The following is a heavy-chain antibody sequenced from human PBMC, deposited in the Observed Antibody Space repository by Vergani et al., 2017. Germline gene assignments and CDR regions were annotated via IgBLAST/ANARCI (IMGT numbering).Heavy chain of an antibody. CDR3: AKKHCSSTSCPFDS. Sequence: EVQLLDSGGGLVQPGGSLRLSCAASGFTFSTYATSWVRQAPGKGLEWVSAISGHGDNIFYADSVKGRFTISRDNSKNTLFLQMNSLRVEDTAIYYCAKKHCSSTSCPFDSWGQGTLATVSS. J-gene: IGHJ4*02. V-gene: IGHV3-23*01. CDR2: ISGHGDNI. CDR1: GFTFSTYA. D-gene: IGHD2-2*01.